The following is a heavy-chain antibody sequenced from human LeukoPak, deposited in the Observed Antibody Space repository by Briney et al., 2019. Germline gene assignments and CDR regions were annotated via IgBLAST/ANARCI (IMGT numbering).Heavy chain of an antibody. V-gene: IGHV4-59*01. D-gene: IGHD1-26*01. Sequence: PSETLSLTCTVSGGSISNYYWSWIRQPPGKGLEWIGYVYYSGSTNYNPSLKSRVTISVDTSKNQFSLKLSSVTAADTAVYYCARVGGTNYYYYGMDVWGQGTTVTVSS. J-gene: IGHJ6*02. CDR1: GGSISNYY. CDR3: ARVGGTNYYYYGMDV. CDR2: VYYSGST.